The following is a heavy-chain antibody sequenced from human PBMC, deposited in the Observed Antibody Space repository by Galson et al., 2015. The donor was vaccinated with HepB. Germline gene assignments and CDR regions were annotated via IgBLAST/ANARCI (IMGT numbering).Heavy chain of an antibody. CDR3: VKGGRYYDFWSGYSSSGRWGY. Sequence: SLRLSCAASGFTFSSYAMHWVRQAPGKGLEYVSAISSNGGSTYYADSVKGRFTISRDNSKNTLYLQMSSLRAEDTAVYYCVKGGRYYDFWSGYSSSGRWGYWGQGTLVTVSS. CDR2: ISSNGGST. CDR1: GFTFSSYA. J-gene: IGHJ4*02. D-gene: IGHD3-3*01. V-gene: IGHV3-64D*06.